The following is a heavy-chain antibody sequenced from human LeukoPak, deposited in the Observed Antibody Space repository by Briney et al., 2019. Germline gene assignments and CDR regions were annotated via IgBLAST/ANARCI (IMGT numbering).Heavy chain of an antibody. CDR2: ITTSSSYI. CDR1: GFTFSRYS. J-gene: IGHJ4*02. Sequence: GGSLRLSCAASGFTFSRYSLNWVRQAPGKGLEGVSSITTSSSYIYYADSVKGRFTISRDNARNSLYLHMNSLRAEDTAVYYCARGPYSSGWTTFDYWGQGILVTVSS. V-gene: IGHV3-21*01. D-gene: IGHD6-19*01. CDR3: ARGPYSSGWTTFDY.